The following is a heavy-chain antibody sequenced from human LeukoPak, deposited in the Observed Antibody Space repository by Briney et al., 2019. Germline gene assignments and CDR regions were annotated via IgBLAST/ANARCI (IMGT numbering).Heavy chain of an antibody. J-gene: IGHJ4*02. CDR3: ARDNYYGSGSYYNVGDTDY. V-gene: IGHV1-18*01. CDR1: GYTFTSYG. D-gene: IGHD3-10*01. CDR2: ISAYNGNT. Sequence: ASVKVSCKASGYTFTSYGISWVRQAPGQGLEWMGWISAYNGNTNYAQKLQGRVTMTTDTSTSTAYMELRSLRSDDTAVHYCARDNYYGSGSYYNVGDTDYWGQGTLVTVSS.